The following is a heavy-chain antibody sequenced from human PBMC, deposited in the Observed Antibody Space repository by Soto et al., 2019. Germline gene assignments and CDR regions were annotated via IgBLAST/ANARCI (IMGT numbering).Heavy chain of an antibody. CDR2: IYYSGST. D-gene: IGHD6-19*01. J-gene: IGHJ4*02. CDR3: ARDKAGPYYFDY. CDR1: GGSISSGGYY. V-gene: IGHV4-31*03. Sequence: SETLSLTCTVSGGSISSGGYYWSWIRQHPGKGLEWIGYIYYSGSTYYNPSLKSRVTISVDTSKNQFSLKLSSVTAADTAVYYCARDKAGPYYFDYWGQGTLVTVSS.